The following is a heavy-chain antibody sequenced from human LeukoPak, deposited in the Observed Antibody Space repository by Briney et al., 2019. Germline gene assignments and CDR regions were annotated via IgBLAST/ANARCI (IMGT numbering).Heavy chain of an antibody. CDR3: ARRYSSGWYDGGADYFDY. V-gene: IGHV4-34*01. D-gene: IGHD6-19*01. CDR2: INHSGST. Sequence: KPSETLSLTCAVYGGSFSGYYWSWIRQPPGKGLEWIGEINHSGSTNYNPSLKSRVTISVDTSKNQFSLKLSSVTAADTAVYYCARRYSSGWYDGGADYFDYWGQGTLVTVPS. J-gene: IGHJ4*02. CDR1: GGSFSGYY.